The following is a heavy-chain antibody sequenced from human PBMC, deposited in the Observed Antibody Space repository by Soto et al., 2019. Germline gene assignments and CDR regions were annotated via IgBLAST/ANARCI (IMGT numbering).Heavy chain of an antibody. Sequence: GESLKISCKGSGYSFTSYWFGWVRQMPGKGLEWMGLIYPGDSDAGNGPSFQGRCTFAADNSIGTAYLRGGSLKASDTAMYYCARLSAEPSGDYVLGLRLGYGMDVWGQGTTV. CDR2: IYPGDSDA. CDR1: GYSFTSYW. J-gene: IGHJ6*02. D-gene: IGHD3-16*01. CDR3: ARLSAEPSGDYVLGLRLGYGMDV. V-gene: IGHV5-51*01.